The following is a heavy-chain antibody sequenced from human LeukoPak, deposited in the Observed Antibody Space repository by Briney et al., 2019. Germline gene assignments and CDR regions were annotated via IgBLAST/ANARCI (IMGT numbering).Heavy chain of an antibody. J-gene: IGHJ3*02. Sequence: SETLSLTCTVSGGSISSYYWSWIRQPPGKGLEWIGYIYYSGSTNYNPSLKSRVTISVDTSKNQFSLKLSPVTAADTAVYYCARGSIAARNDAFDIWGQGTIVTVSS. D-gene: IGHD6-6*01. CDR1: GGSISSYY. CDR3: ARGSIAARNDAFDI. CDR2: IYYSGST. V-gene: IGHV4-59*01.